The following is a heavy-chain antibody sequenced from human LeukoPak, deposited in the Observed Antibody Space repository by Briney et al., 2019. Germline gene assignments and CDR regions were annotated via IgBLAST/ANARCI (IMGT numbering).Heavy chain of an antibody. V-gene: IGHV3-30*18. Sequence: GGSLRLSCAASGFTFNNYGIHWVRRAPGKGLEWLAAISYDGSTEYYADSVKGRFTISRDNPKNTLYLQMNSLRTEDTAVYYCAKLPALPDYWGQGTLVTVSS. CDR3: AKLPALPDY. CDR2: ISYDGSTE. D-gene: IGHD3-16*02. CDR1: GFTFNNYG. J-gene: IGHJ4*02.